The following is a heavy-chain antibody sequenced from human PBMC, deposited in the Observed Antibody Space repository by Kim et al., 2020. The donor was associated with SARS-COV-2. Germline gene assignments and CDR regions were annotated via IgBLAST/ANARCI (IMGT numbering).Heavy chain of an antibody. J-gene: IGHJ4*02. D-gene: IGHD6-19*01. CDR3: ARDLAAVAGIGY. V-gene: IGHV3-48*02. Sequence: YYADSVKGRFTISRDNAKNSLYLQMNSLRDEDTAVYYCARDLAAVAGIGYWGQGTLVTVSS.